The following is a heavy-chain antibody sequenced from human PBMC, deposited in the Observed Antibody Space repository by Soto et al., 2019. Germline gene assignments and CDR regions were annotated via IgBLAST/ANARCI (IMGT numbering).Heavy chain of an antibody. CDR2: IYYSGST. Sequence: QLQLQESGPGLVKPSETLSLTCTVSGGSISSSSYYWGWIRQPPGKGLEWIGSIYYSGSTYYNPSLKSRVTISVDTSKNQFSLKLSSVTAADTAVYYCARQAPQWLHTLSHQNDAFDIWGQGTMVTVSS. V-gene: IGHV4-39*01. CDR3: ARQAPQWLHTLSHQNDAFDI. CDR1: GGSISSSSYY. D-gene: IGHD3-22*01. J-gene: IGHJ3*02.